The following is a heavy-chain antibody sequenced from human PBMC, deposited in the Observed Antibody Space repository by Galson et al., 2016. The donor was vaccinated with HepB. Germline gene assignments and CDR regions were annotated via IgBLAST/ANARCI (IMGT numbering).Heavy chain of an antibody. V-gene: IGHV5-51*01. CDR2: IYPGDSDT. Sequence: QSGAEVKKPGESLKISCKGSGYSFSGYWIGWVRQMPGKGLEWMGLIYPGDSDTRYSPSFQGQVTISADKSITTAYLQWSSLKASDTAMYYCARQSGYCTGGSCFWDYWGLGTLVTVSS. CDR1: GYSFSGYW. D-gene: IGHD2-8*02. J-gene: IGHJ4*02. CDR3: ARQSGYCTGGSCFWDY.